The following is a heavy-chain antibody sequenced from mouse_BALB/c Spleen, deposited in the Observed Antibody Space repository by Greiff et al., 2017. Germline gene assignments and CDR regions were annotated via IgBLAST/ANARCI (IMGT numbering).Heavy chain of an antibody. CDR1: GYAFTNYL. V-gene: IGHV1-54*01. CDR2: INPGSGGT. CDR3: ARRGYGNYYFDY. D-gene: IGHD2-10*02. J-gene: IGHJ2*01. Sequence: QVQLQQSGAELVRPGTSVKVSCKASGYAFTNYLIEWVKQRPGQGLEWIGVINPGSGGTNYNEKFKGKATLTADKSSSTAYMQLSSLTSDDSAVYFCARRGYGNYYFDYWGQGTTLTVSS.